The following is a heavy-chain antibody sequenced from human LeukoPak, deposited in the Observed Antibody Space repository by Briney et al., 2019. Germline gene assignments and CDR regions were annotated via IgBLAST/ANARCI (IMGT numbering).Heavy chain of an antibody. Sequence: SETLSLTCAVYGGSFSGYYWSWIRQPPGKGLEWIGEINHRGSTNYNPSLKSRVTISVDTSKNQFSLKLSSVTAADTAVYDCARHGDDYGVDYWGQGTLVTVSS. J-gene: IGHJ4*02. V-gene: IGHV4-34*01. CDR2: INHRGST. CDR1: GGSFSGYY. CDR3: ARHGDDYGVDY. D-gene: IGHD4-17*01.